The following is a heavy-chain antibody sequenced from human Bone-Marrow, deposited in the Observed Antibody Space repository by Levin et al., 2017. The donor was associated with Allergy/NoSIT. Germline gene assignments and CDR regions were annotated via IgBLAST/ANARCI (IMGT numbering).Heavy chain of an antibody. CDR2: ISGSGGST. J-gene: IGHJ1*01. D-gene: IGHD4-23*01. Sequence: GESLKISCAASGFTFSNFAMNWVRQAPGKGLEWVSTISGSGGSTYYADSVKGRFTVSRDSSKNTLYLQMNSLRPQDTAVYYCAKSPGPYGGGNFATEYFQHWGQGTLVTVSS. CDR3: AKSPGPYGGGNFATEYFQH. V-gene: IGHV3-23*01. CDR1: GFTFSNFA.